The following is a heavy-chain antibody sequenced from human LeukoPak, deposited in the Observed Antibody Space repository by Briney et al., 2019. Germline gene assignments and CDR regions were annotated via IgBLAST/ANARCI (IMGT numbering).Heavy chain of an antibody. D-gene: IGHD4-17*01. CDR1: GGTFNNSA. CDR2: IMPLFGTA. V-gene: IGHV1-69*05. J-gene: IGHJ5*02. Sequence: SVKVSCKTSGGTFNNSAISWVRQAPGQGLEWLRGIMPLFGTAGYAQKFQGRVTITKDESTRTVYLELTSLTSDDTAVYYCARDVHGDYGSGWFDPWGQGTLVSVSS. CDR3: ARDVHGDYGSGWFDP.